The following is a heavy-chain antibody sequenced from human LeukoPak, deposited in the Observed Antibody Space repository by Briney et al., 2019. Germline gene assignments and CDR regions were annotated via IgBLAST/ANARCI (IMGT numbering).Heavy chain of an antibody. Sequence: PGGSLRLSCGASGFTFSSYWMSWVRQAPGKGLEWVANIKPDGSEKYYVDSVKGRFTISRDNAKNSLYLQMNSLRAEDTAVYYCARDYYYGSGSYLKWGQGTLVTVSS. CDR1: GFTFSSYW. V-gene: IGHV3-7*01. J-gene: IGHJ4*02. CDR2: IKPDGSEK. D-gene: IGHD3-10*01. CDR3: ARDYYYGSGSYLK.